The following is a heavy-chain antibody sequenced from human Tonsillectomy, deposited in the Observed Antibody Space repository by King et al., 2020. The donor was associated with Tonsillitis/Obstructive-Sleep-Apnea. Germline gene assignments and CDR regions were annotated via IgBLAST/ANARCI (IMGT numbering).Heavy chain of an antibody. D-gene: IGHD2-2*01. CDR1: GGSFSGYY. CDR2: ISHSGST. CDR3: ARENIVVVPAAFGRGFDY. V-gene: IGHV4-34*02. Sequence: QVQLQQWGAVLLKPSETLSLTCAVYGGSFSGYYWSLIRQPPGKGLEWIGEISHSGSTNYNPSLKSRVTISVDTSKNQFSLKLSSVTAADTAVYYCARENIVVVPAAFGRGFDYWGQGTLVTVSS. J-gene: IGHJ4*02.